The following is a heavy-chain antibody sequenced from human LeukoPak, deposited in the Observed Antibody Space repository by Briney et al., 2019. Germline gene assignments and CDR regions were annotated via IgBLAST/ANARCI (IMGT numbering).Heavy chain of an antibody. D-gene: IGHD4-17*01. Sequence: GWSLTLSCAASGFTVNTYDMHWVRQAPGEGPEWIAYFGISGTIYYADSVRGRFTISRDNAKNSLFLQMNSLRVDDTAIYYCAGYGVYPYWGQGTPVTVSS. CDR3: AGYGVYPY. CDR1: GFTVNTYD. CDR2: FGISGTI. J-gene: IGHJ4*02. V-gene: IGHV3-48*01.